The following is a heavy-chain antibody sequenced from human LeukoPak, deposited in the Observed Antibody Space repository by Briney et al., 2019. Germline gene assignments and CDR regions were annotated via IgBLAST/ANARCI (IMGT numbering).Heavy chain of an antibody. CDR2: IIPIFSTA. J-gene: IGHJ4*02. Sequence: GSSVKVSCKASGGTFSSYAISWVRQAPGQGLEWMGGIIPIFSTANYAQKFQGRVTITADESTSTAYMELSCLRSEDTAVYYCAGAVWFGARAARFDYWGQGTLVTVSS. CDR3: AGAVWFGARAARFDY. V-gene: IGHV1-69*01. D-gene: IGHD3-10*01. CDR1: GGTFSSYA.